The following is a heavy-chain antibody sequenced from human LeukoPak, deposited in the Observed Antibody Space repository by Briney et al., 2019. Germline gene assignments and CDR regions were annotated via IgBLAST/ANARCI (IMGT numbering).Heavy chain of an antibody. V-gene: IGHV7-4-1*02. Sequence: ASVKVSCKASGYIFSRYAIHWVRQAPGQGLEWMGWINTNNGNPTYAQGFKGRLVFFLDTSANTAYLQISGLKTEDTVMYYCGRDANLDFWGQGTLVTVSS. CDR3: GRDANLDF. CDR1: GYIFSRYA. CDR2: INTNNGNP. D-gene: IGHD4/OR15-4a*01. J-gene: IGHJ4*02.